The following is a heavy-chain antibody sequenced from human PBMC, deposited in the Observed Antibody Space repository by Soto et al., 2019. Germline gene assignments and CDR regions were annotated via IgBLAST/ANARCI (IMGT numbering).Heavy chain of an antibody. J-gene: IGHJ2*01. CDR1: GFTFSEFA. V-gene: IGHV3-23*01. CDR2: ISGGGDAT. CDR3: VKKMAGTTTSGAYWYFDL. Sequence: EVQLLESGGGLVQPGGSLTLSCAASGFTFSEFAMNWVRQAPGKGLEWVSGISGGGDATFYADSVKCRFTISRVQSKNTVYLQMNGLRADDTAVYYCVKKMAGTTTSGAYWYFDLWGRGTLVTVSS. D-gene: IGHD1-26*01.